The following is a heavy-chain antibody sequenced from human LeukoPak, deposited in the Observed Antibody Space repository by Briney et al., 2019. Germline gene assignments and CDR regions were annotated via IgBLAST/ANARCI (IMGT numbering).Heavy chain of an antibody. Sequence: PGGSLRLSCVTSGFTFRSCAMSWVRQAPGKGLEWVSGLSLSGDNTYYADSVKGRFIISRDNPKNTLYLHMHSLRADDTAVYFCAKGDGYNLNYFDQWGQGSLVTVSS. V-gene: IGHV3-23*01. D-gene: IGHD5-24*01. J-gene: IGHJ4*02. CDR3: AKGDGYNLNYFDQ. CDR1: GFTFRSCA. CDR2: LSLSGDNT.